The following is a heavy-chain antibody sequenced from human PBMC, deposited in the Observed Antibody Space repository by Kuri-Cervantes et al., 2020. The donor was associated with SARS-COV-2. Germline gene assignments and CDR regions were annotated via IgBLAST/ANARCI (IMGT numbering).Heavy chain of an antibody. CDR2: INPNSGGT. D-gene: IGHD2-2*02. CDR1: GYTFTGYY. J-gene: IGHJ4*02. CDR3: AVYCSSTSCHNQ. Sequence: ASVKVSCKASGYTFTGYYMHWVRQAPGQGLEWMGWINPNSGGTNYAQKFQGRVTMTRDTSISTAYMELSRLRSDDTAVYYCAVYCSSTSCHNQWGQGTLVTVSS. V-gene: IGHV1-2*02.